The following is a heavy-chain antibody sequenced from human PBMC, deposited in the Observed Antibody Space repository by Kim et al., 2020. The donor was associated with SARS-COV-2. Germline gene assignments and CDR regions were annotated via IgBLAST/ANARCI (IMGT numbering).Heavy chain of an antibody. Sequence: GGSLRLSCAASGFTFSGSAMHWVRQASGKGLEWVGRIRSKANSYATAYAASVKGRFTISRDDSKNTAYLQMNSLKTEDTAVYYCTTILSGSYPLPGYYYGMDVWGQGTTVTVSS. V-gene: IGHV3-73*01. J-gene: IGHJ6*02. CDR3: TTILSGSYPLPGYYYGMDV. CDR2: IRSKANSYAT. CDR1: GFTFSGSA. D-gene: IGHD1-26*01.